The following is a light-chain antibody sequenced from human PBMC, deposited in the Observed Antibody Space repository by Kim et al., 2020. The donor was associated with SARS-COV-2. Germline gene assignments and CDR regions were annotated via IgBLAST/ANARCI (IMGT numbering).Light chain of an antibody. Sequence: GGTVTLTCASSTGTVTSGHFPYWFQQRPGQAPRTLIYDTTNRYSWTPARFSGSLLGGKAALILSGAQPEDESDYYCVLSYSGARWVFGGGTQLTVL. V-gene: IGLV7-46*01. CDR3: VLSYSGARWV. CDR1: TGTVTSGHF. J-gene: IGLJ3*02. CDR2: DTT.